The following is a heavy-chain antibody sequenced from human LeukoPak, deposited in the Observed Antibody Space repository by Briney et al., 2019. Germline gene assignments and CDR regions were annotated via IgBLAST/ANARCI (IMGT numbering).Heavy chain of an antibody. D-gene: IGHD2-21*02. CDR2: INPSGGST. CDR1: GYTFTSYY. J-gene: IGHJ5*02. CDR3: ARDLKHIVVATAISWFDP. V-gene: IGHV1-46*01. Sequence: ASVKVSCKASGYTFTSYYMHWVRQAPGQGLEWMGIINPSGGSTSYAQKFQGRVTMTRDTSTSTVYMELSSLRSEDTAVYYCARDLKHIVVATAISWFDPWGQGTLVTVSS.